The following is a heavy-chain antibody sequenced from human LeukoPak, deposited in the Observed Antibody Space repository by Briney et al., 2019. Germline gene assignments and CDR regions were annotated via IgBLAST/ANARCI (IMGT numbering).Heavy chain of an antibody. V-gene: IGHV4-59*08. CDR2: IYYSGST. CDR1: GGSISSHY. J-gene: IGHJ4*02. CDR3: ARRGGGYAVGLFDY. Sequence: SETLSLTCTVSGGSISSHYWSWIRQPPGKGLEWIGYIYYSGSTNYNPSLKSRVTISVDTSKNQFSLKLSSVTAADTAVYYCARRGGGYAVGLFDYWGQGTLVTVSS. D-gene: IGHD5-12*01.